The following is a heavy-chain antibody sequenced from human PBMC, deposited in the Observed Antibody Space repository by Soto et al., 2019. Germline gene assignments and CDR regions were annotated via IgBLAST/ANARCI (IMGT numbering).Heavy chain of an antibody. CDR3: AKANSGGGFDY. Sequence: QVQLVESGGGVVQPGRSLRLSCAASGFTFSSYGMHWVRQAPGKGLEWVAVISYDGSNKYYSDSVKGRFTISRDNSKNTLYLQMNSLRAEDTAVYYCAKANSGGGFDYWGQGTLVTVSS. CDR1: GFTFSSYG. D-gene: IGHD3-10*01. V-gene: IGHV3-30*18. CDR2: ISYDGSNK. J-gene: IGHJ4*02.